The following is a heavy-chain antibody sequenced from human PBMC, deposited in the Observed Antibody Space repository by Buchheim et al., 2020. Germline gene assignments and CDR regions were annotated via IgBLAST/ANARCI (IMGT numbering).Heavy chain of an antibody. CDR2: ISWDGVTT. V-gene: IGHV3-43*01. CDR1: GFTFGDFT. D-gene: IGHD3-22*01. CDR3: TKGGGSGFGDS. Sequence: EVQLVESGGGVVQPGGSLRLSCSASGFTFGDFTMHWVRQVPGKGLEWVSLISWDGVTTYYGDSVKGRFTISRDNSRNSLYLQMNSLRKEDSALYYCTKGGGSGFGDSWGQGTL. J-gene: IGHJ4*02.